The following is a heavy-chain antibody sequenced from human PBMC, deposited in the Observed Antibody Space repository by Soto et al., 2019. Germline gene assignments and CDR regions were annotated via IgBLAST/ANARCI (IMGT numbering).Heavy chain of an antibody. CDR3: ARGSIAVAGTGWFDP. D-gene: IGHD6-19*01. V-gene: IGHV3-30*19. J-gene: IGHJ5*02. CDR1: GFSFSTYA. CDR2: ISYDGSNK. Sequence: QVQLVESGGGVVQPGRSLRLSCAASGFSFSTYAMHWVRQAPGKGLEWVAVISYDGSNKYYADSVKGRFTISRDNSKNTLYLQMNSLRAEDTAVYYCARGSIAVAGTGWFDPWGQGTLVTVSS.